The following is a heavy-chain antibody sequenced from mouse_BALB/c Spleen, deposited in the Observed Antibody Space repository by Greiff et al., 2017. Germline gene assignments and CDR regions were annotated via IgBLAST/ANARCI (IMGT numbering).Heavy chain of an antibody. CDR1: GFSLTGYG. CDR2: IWGDGST. J-gene: IGHJ3*01. Sequence: QVQLKESGPGLVAPSQSLSITCTVSGFSLTGYGVNWVRQPPGKGLEWLGMIWGDGSTDYNSDLKSRLSISKDNTKSQVFLKMNSLQTVDTARYYCARDDYGFAYWGQGTLVTVSA. V-gene: IGHV2-6-7*01. D-gene: IGHD2-13*01. CDR3: ARDDYGFAY.